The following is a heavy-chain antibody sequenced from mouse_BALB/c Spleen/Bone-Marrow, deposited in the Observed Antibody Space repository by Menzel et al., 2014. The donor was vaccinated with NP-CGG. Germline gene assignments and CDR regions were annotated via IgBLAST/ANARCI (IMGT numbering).Heavy chain of an antibody. CDR3: ARLITTGGFAY. V-gene: IGHV1-9*01. J-gene: IGHJ3*01. Sequence: QVQLQQSGAELMKPGASVKISCKATGYTFSTYWIEWVKQRPGHGLEWIGEILPGSGTTNYNEKFKGKATFTADTSSNTAYMQLSSLTSEDSAVYYCARLITTGGFAYWGQGTQVAVSA. CDR1: GYTFSTYW. D-gene: IGHD2-4*01. CDR2: ILPGSGTT.